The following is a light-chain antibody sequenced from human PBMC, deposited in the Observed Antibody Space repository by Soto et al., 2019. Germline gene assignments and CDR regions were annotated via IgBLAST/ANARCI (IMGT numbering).Light chain of an antibody. Sequence: DIQMTQSPSTLSGSVGDRVTITFRASQTISSWLAWYQQKPGKAPELLIYAASTLQSGVPSRFSGSGSGTDFALTIDCLHSEDFATYYCQQYYNYPRTFGQGTKVDIK. V-gene: IGKV1-5*01. CDR3: QQYYNYPRT. J-gene: IGKJ1*01. CDR2: AAS. CDR1: QTISSW.